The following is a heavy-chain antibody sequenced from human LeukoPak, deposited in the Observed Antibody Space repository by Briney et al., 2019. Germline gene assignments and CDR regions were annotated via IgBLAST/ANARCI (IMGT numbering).Heavy chain of an antibody. Sequence: GGSLRLSCAASGFTVRSNFMTWVRQAPGKGLEWVSVIYSGGSTYYADSVKGRFTISRDNSKNTLYLQMNSLRAEDTAVYYCARVRAAPGTYYYYYMDVWGKGTTVTVPS. V-gene: IGHV3-53*01. CDR2: IYSGGST. D-gene: IGHD6-13*01. CDR1: GFTVRSNF. J-gene: IGHJ6*03. CDR3: ARVRAAPGTYYYYYMDV.